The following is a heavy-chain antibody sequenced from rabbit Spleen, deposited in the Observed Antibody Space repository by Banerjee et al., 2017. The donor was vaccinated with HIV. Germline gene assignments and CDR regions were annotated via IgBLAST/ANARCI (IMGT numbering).Heavy chain of an antibody. V-gene: IGHV1S40*01. CDR1: GFSFSNNYY. J-gene: IGHJ6*01. Sequence: QSLEESGGGLVQPEGSLALTCTASGFSFSNNYYMCWVRQAPGKGLEWIACISGSTGKLIYATWAKGRFTISKTSSTTVTLQMTSLTAADTATYFCARGDGGAAYGASLWGPGTLVTVS. CDR3: ARGDGGAAYGASL. CDR2: ISGSTGKL. D-gene: IGHD6-1*01.